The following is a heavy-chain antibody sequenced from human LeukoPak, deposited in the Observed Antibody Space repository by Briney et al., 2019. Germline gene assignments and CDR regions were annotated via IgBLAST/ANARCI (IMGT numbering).Heavy chain of an antibody. D-gene: IGHD6-13*01. CDR1: GGSISSSTYY. CDR3: ARDLAAAGYFDY. J-gene: IGHJ4*02. Sequence: SETLSLTCTVSGGSISSSTYYWGWIRQPPGKGLKWIGSIYYSGSTYSNPSLKSRVTISVDTSKNQFSLKLSSVTAADTAVYYCARDLAAAGYFDYWGQGTLVTVSS. V-gene: IGHV4-39*07. CDR2: IYYSGST.